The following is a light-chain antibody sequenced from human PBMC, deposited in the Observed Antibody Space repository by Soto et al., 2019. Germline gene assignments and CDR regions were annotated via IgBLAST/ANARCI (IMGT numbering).Light chain of an antibody. CDR2: DAS. Sequence: ETVMTQSPATLSVSPGERPTLSCRASQSVSSNLAWYQQKPGQAPRLLIYDASTRATGIPARISGSGSGTEFTLTISSLQSEYFAVYYCQQYNTWPLTFGPGTKVDIK. J-gene: IGKJ3*01. V-gene: IGKV3-15*01. CDR1: QSVSSN. CDR3: QQYNTWPLT.